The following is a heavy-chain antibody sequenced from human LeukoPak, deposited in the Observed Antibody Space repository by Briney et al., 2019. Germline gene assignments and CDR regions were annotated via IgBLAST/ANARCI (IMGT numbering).Heavy chain of an antibody. V-gene: IGHV4-34*01. CDR3: ARRVDTAMVMSDAFDI. Sequence: SETLSLTCAVYGGSFSGYYWSWIRQPPGKGLEWIGEINHSGSTNYNPSLKSRVTISVDTSKNQFSLKLSSVTAADTAVYYCARRVDTAMVMSDAFDIWGRGTMVTVSS. CDR2: INHSGST. J-gene: IGHJ3*02. CDR1: GGSFSGYY. D-gene: IGHD5-18*01.